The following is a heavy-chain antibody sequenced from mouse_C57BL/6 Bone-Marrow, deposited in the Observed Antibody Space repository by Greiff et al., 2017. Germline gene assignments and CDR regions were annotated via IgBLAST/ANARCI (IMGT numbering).Heavy chain of an antibody. CDR3: ARHGLGQGYYFDD. D-gene: IGHD3-3*01. Sequence: VKLVESGPGLVAPSQSLSITCTVSGFSLTSYGVHWVRQPPGKGLEWLVVIWSDGSTTYNSALKSRLSISKDNSKSQVFLKMNSLQTDDTAMYYCARHGLGQGYYFDDWGQGTTLTVSS. CDR2: IWSDGST. J-gene: IGHJ2*01. CDR1: GFSLTSYG. V-gene: IGHV2-6-1*01.